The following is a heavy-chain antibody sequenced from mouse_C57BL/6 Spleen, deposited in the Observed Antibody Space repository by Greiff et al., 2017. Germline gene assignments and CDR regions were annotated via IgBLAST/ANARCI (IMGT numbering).Heavy chain of an antibody. CDR3: ARSSTGFYYDMDD. Sequence: DVQLVESGGGLVQPGGSLSLSCAASGFTFTDYYMSWVRQPPGKALEWLGFFRNKANGYTTEYSASVKGRFTISRDNSQSILYLHMNALRAEDSATYYCARSSTGFYYDMDDWGQGTSVTVSS. D-gene: IGHD4-1*02. V-gene: IGHV7-3*01. CDR1: GFTFTDYY. CDR2: FRNKANGYTT. J-gene: IGHJ4*01.